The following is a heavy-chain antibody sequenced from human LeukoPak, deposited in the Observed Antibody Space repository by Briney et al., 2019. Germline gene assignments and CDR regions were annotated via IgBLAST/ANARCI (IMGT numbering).Heavy chain of an antibody. CDR3: ANGPDAGYFDY. J-gene: IGHJ4*02. V-gene: IGHV3-30*18. Sequence: GGSLRLSCAASGFTFSSYGMHWVRQAPGKGLEWVAVISYDGSNKYYADSVKGRFTISRDNSENTLYLQMNSLRAEDTAVYYCANGPDAGYFDYWGQGTLVTVSS. D-gene: IGHD3-10*01. CDR2: ISYDGSNK. CDR1: GFTFSSYG.